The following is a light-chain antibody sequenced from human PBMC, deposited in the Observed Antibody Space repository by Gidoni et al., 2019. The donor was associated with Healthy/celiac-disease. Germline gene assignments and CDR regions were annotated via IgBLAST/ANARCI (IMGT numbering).Light chain of an antibody. V-gene: IGKV1-5*03. J-gene: IGKJ1*01. CDR1: QSISSW. Sequence: DIQMTQSPSTLSASVGDRVTITCRASQSISSWLAWYQQKPGKAPKLLIYKASSLESGVPSRFSGSGSGTEFTLTISSLQDDDFATYYCQQYNSYPAFGQGTKVEIK. CDR2: KAS. CDR3: QQYNSYPA.